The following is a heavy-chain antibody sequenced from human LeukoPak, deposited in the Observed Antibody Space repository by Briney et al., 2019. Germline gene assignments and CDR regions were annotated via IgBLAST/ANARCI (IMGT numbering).Heavy chain of an antibody. CDR3: ARGPHIYCSGGSCYSLSWFDP. CDR1: GGSISSSSYY. Sequence: PSETLSLTCTDSGGSISSSSYYWGWIRQPPGKGLEWIGSIYYSGSTYYNPSLKSRVTISVDTSKNQFSLKLSSVTAADTAVYYRARGPHIYCSGGSCYSLSWFDPWGQGTLVTVSS. J-gene: IGHJ5*02. V-gene: IGHV4-39*07. CDR2: IYYSGST. D-gene: IGHD2-15*01.